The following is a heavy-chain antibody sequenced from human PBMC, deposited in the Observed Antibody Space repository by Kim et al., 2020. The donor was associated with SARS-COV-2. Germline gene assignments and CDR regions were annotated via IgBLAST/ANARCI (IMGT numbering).Heavy chain of an antibody. CDR1: GFSFTRYA. Sequence: GGSLRLSSAASGFSFTRYAMHWVRQAPGKGLEWVALISYDGFNKYYADSVKGRFTISRDNSKNTVYLQMNSLRVEDTAIYYCARGDLVGATDPYGFDIWGQGTMVTVSS. V-gene: IGHV3-30*03. CDR3: ARGDLVGATDPYGFDI. J-gene: IGHJ3*02. D-gene: IGHD1-26*01. CDR2: ISYDGFNK.